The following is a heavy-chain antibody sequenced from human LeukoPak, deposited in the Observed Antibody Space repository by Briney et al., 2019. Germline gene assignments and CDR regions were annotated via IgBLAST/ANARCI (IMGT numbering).Heavy chain of an antibody. V-gene: IGHV4-59*01. J-gene: IGHJ2*01. CDR2: VYYSGST. D-gene: IGHD6-13*01. Sequence: SETLSLTCTVSGDSISSYSWSWIRQPPGKGPEWIGYVYYSGSTNYNPSLKSRVTISADTSKNQFSLKVRSVTAADTAVYYCARDPPQPGITAAGYFDLWGRGTLVTVSS. CDR3: ARDPPQPGITAAGYFDL. CDR1: GDSISSYS.